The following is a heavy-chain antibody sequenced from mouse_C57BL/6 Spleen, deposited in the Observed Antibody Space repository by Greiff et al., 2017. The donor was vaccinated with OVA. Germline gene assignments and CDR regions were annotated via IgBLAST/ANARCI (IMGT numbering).Heavy chain of an antibody. Sequence: DVKLVESGGDLVKPGGSLKLSCAASGFTFSSYGMSWVRQTPDKRLEWVATISSGGSYTYYPDSVKGRFTISRDNAKNTLYLQMSSLKSEDTAMYYCARAGVTTVVAEGWYFDVWGTGTTVTVSS. J-gene: IGHJ1*03. CDR1: GFTFSSYG. CDR3: ARAGVTTVVAEGWYFDV. D-gene: IGHD1-1*01. V-gene: IGHV5-6*02. CDR2: ISSGGSYT.